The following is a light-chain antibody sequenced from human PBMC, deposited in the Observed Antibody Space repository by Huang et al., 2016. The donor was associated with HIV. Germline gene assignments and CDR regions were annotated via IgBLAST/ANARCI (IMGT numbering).Light chain of an antibody. J-gene: IGKJ1*01. CDR3: HQSYNNPWT. CDR2: AAS. Sequence: DVQMTQSPPSVSASVGDRVTITCRASQSIRNDLNWYQQRPGEAPKLLLYAASSLQSGVPSRVSGGGSGTDFALTISSLQPEDFATYYCHQSYNNPWTFGQGTKVESK. CDR1: QSIRND. V-gene: IGKV1-39*01.